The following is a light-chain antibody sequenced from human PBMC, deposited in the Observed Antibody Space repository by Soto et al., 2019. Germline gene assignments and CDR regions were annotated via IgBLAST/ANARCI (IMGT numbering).Light chain of an antibody. V-gene: IGKV3-20*01. CDR3: QQYGSSPRDT. CDR1: QSVSSSY. Sequence: EIVLTQSPGTLSLSSGERATLSCRASQSVSSSYLAWYQQKPGQAPRLLIYGASSRATGIPDRFSGSGSGTDFTLTISRLEPEDFAVYYCQQYGSSPRDTFGQGTKLEIK. CDR2: GAS. J-gene: IGKJ2*01.